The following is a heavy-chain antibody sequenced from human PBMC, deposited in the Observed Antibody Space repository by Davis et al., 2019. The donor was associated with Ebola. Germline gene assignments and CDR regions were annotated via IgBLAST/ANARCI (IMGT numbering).Heavy chain of an antibody. CDR2: IRSKANSYAT. J-gene: IGHJ4*02. CDR3: TSTTVTDDY. CDR1: GFIFSNVW. V-gene: IGHV3-73*01. Sequence: GESLKISCAASGFIFSNVWMTWVRQAPGKGLEWVGRIRSKANSYATAYAASVKGRFTISRDDSKNTAYLQMNSLKTEDTAVYYCTSTTVTDDYWGQGTLVTVSS. D-gene: IGHD4-17*01.